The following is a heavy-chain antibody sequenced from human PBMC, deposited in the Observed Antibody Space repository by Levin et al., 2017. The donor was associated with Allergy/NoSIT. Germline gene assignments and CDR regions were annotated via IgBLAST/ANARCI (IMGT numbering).Heavy chain of an antibody. J-gene: IGHJ4*02. CDR1: GYNFTSDW. Sequence: GESLKISCKTSGYNFTSDWISWVRQMPGKGLEWMGRIDPGDSYANYSPAFHGHVTISADKSITTAYVQWSSLKASDTAMYYCARDDSSGYDVLWGQGTLVTVSS. CDR2: IDPGDSYA. D-gene: IGHD3-22*01. V-gene: IGHV5-10-1*01. CDR3: ARDDSSGYDVL.